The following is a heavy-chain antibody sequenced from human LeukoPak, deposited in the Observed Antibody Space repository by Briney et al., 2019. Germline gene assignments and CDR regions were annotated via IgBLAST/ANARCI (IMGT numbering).Heavy chain of an antibody. CDR3: ARDIYARYGGSYYDGAFDI. V-gene: IGHV3-23*01. CDR1: GFTFSSYT. D-gene: IGHD1-26*01. J-gene: IGHJ3*02. Sequence: GGSLRLSCAASGFTFSSYTMNWVRQPPGKGLEWVSAISGSGGSTYYADSVKGRFTISRDNSKNTLYLQMNSLRAEDTAVYYCARDIYARYGGSYYDGAFDIWGQGTMVTVSS. CDR2: ISGSGGST.